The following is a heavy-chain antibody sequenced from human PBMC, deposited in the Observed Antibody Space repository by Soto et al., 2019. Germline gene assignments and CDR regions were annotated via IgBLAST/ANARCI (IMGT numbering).Heavy chain of an antibody. J-gene: IGHJ4*02. D-gene: IGHD3-10*01. V-gene: IGHV1-69*01. CDR3: ARGRVVRGVILMEFDY. Sequence: QVQLVQSGAEVKKPGSSVTVSCKASGGTFSSYAISWVRQAPGQGLEWMGGIIPIFGTANYAQKFQGRVTITADESTSTAYRELSSLRSEDTAVYYCARGRVVRGVILMEFDYWGQGTLVTVSS. CDR1: GGTFSSYA. CDR2: IIPIFGTA.